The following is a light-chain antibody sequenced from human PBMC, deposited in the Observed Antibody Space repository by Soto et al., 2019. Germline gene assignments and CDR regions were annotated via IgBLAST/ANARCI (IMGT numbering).Light chain of an antibody. V-gene: IGKV3D-20*02. CDR1: QSVSSTS. J-gene: IGKJ5*01. CDR2: GAS. Sequence: IVLTQSTRTLSLSRGERATLLCRAIQSVSSTSLAWYQQKPGQAPRLLIYGASSRATGIPDRFSGSGSGTDFTLTISSLEPEDFAVYYCQQRSNWPIITFGQGTRLEIK. CDR3: QQRSNWPIIT.